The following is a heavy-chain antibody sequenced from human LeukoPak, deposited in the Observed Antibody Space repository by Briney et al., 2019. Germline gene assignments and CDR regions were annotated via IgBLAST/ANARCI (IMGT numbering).Heavy chain of an antibody. V-gene: IGHV3-21*01. CDR1: GFTVSSKY. CDR2: ISSSSSYI. CDR3: ARGRYPSLYYGDSAYGMDV. J-gene: IGHJ6*02. D-gene: IGHD4-17*01. Sequence: GGSLRLSCAASGFTVSSKYMSWVRQAPGKGLEWVSSISSSSSYIYYADSVKGRFTISRDNAKNSLYLQMNSLRAEDTAVYYCARGRYPSLYYGDSAYGMDVWGQGTTVTVSS.